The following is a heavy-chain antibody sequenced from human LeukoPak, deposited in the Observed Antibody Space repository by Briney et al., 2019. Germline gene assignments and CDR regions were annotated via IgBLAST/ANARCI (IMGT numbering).Heavy chain of an antibody. V-gene: IGHV3-21*01. CDR1: GFTFSSYW. J-gene: IGHJ4*02. CDR2: IGYSSYI. D-gene: IGHD4-23*01. CDR3: ARGATVITPPLDY. Sequence: GGSLRLSCAASGFTFSSYWMNWARQAPGKGLEWVSSIGYSSYIYYADSVKGRFTISRDNAKSSLYLQLNSLRAEDTAVYYCARGATVITPPLDYWGQGTLVTVSS.